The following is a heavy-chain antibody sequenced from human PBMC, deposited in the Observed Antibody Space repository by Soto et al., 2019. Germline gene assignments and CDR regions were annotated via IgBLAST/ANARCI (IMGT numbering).Heavy chain of an antibody. CDR3: ARRYGGTFDY. V-gene: IGHV4-59*08. D-gene: IGHD2-15*01. CDR2: IYYSGST. CDR1: GGSISSYY. J-gene: IGHJ4*02. Sequence: SETLSLTCAVYGGSISSYYWSWIRQPPGKGLEWIGYIYYSGSTNYNPSLKSRVTISVDTSKNQFSLKLSSVTAADTAVYYCARRYGGTFDYWGQGTLVTVSS.